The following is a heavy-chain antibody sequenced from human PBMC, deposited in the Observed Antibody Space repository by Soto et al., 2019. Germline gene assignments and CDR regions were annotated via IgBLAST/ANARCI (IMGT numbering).Heavy chain of an antibody. J-gene: IGHJ4*02. D-gene: IGHD6-19*01. CDR2: INPNSDDT. Sequence: ASVKVSCKASGYTFTGYYIHWVRQAPGQGLEWMGWINPNSDDTNSAQKFQGRVTLTRDTSTSTGYMELSRLGSDDTAVYYCARDPGHSSIWNYFDYWGQGTLVTVSS. CDR3: ARDPGHSSIWNYFDY. CDR1: GYTFTGYY. V-gene: IGHV1-2*02.